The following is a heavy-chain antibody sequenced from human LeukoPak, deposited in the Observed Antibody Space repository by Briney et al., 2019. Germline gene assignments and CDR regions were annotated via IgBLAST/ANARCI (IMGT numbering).Heavy chain of an antibody. V-gene: IGHV3-30*09. CDR1: GFTFSSYP. J-gene: IGHJ4*02. CDR3: ARGLRYYDFWRGSYRETSYYFDY. Sequence: PGMSLRLSCAASGFTFSSYPMHWVRQAPGKGLEWVAVISYDGTNKWYADSVQGRFAISRDNSKNTLYLQMNSLRPEDTAVYYCARGLRYYDFWRGSYRETSYYFDYWGPGTLVTVSS. D-gene: IGHD3-3*01. CDR2: ISYDGTNK.